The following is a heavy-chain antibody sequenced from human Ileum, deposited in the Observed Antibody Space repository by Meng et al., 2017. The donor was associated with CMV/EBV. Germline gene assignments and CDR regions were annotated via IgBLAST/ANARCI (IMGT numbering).Heavy chain of an antibody. V-gene: IGHV3-48*04. J-gene: IGHJ4*02. Sequence: GESLKISCAASGFTFNTYSMNWVRQAPGKGLEWVSYITSSSTTIYYADSVKGRFTISRDNAENSLYLQMNSLRVEDTAVYYCARRYNDESNGYPALGYWGQGTLVTVSS. CDR1: GFTFNTYS. CDR2: ITSSSTTI. CDR3: ARRYNDESNGYPALGY. D-gene: IGHD3-22*01.